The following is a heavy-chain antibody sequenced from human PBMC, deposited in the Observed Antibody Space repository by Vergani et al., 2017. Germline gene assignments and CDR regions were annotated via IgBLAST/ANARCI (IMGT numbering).Heavy chain of an antibody. Sequence: EVQLVESGGGLVQPGRSLRLSCTASGFTFGDYAMSWFRQAPGKGLEWVGFIRSKAYGGTTEYAASVKGRFTISRDNAKNSLYLQMNSLRAEDTAVYYCAREVLVTTDAFDIWGQGTMVTVSS. CDR3: AREVLVTTDAFDI. D-gene: IGHD4-11*01. CDR2: IRSKAYGGTT. V-gene: IGHV3-49*03. CDR1: GFTFGDYA. J-gene: IGHJ3*02.